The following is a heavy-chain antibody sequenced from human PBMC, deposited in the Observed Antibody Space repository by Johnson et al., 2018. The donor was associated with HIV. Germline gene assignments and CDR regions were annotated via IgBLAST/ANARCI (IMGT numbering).Heavy chain of an antibody. D-gene: IGHD6-13*01. Sequence: VQLVESGGGVVRPGGSLRLSCAASGFTFDDYGMSWVRQAPGKGLEWVSVIYCSGGSTSYADSVKGRFTISRDNDKNALYLQMNSLRAEDTALYCYARVAAGAGRVTDAFDIWGQGTMVSVSS. V-gene: IGHV3-20*04. CDR2: IYCSGGST. J-gene: IGHJ3*02. CDR1: GFTFDDYG. CDR3: ARVAAGAGRVTDAFDI.